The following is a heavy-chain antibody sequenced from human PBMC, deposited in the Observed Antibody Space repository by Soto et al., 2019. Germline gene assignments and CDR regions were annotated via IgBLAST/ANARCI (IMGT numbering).Heavy chain of an antibody. Sequence: SGPTLVNPTQTLTLTCTFSGFSLSTSGMCVSWIRQPPGKALEWLSLIDWDDDKYYSTSLKTRLTISKDTSKNHVVLTMTNMDPVDTATYYCARMAYSSYYYYGMDVWGQGTTVTVS. V-gene: IGHV2-70*01. CDR3: ARMAYSSYYYYGMDV. CDR2: IDWDDDK. D-gene: IGHD6-13*01. CDR1: GFSLSTSGMC. J-gene: IGHJ6*02.